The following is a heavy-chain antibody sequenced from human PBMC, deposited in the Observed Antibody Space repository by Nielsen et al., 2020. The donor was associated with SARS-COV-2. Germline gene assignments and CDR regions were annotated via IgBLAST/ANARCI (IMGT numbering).Heavy chain of an antibody. Sequence: GGSLRLSCAASGFTFSSYAMHWVRQAPGKGLEWVAVISYDGSNKYYADSVKGRFTISRDNAKNSLYLQMNSLRAEDTAVYYCAQEQWPDGLDYWGQGTLVTVSS. D-gene: IGHD6-19*01. V-gene: IGHV3-30-3*01. J-gene: IGHJ4*02. CDR3: AQEQWPDGLDY. CDR1: GFTFSSYA. CDR2: ISYDGSNK.